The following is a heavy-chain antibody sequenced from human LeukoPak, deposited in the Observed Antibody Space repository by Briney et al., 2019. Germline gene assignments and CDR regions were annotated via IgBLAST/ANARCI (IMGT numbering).Heavy chain of an antibody. CDR3: AKGTRLTTVTTLLFDY. CDR2: ISGSGGST. Sequence: PGGSLRLSCAASGFTSSSYAMSWVRQGPGKGLEWVSGISGSGGSTDYADSVKGRFTISRDNSKNTLYLQMNSLSAEDTAVYYCAKGTRLTTVTTLLFDYWGQGTLVTVSS. J-gene: IGHJ4*02. CDR1: GFTSSSYA. D-gene: IGHD4-17*01. V-gene: IGHV3-23*01.